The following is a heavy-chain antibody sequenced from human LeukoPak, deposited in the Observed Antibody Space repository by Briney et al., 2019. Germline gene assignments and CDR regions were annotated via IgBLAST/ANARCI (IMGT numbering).Heavy chain of an antibody. CDR3: AKDNRKLAAAGSYWYFDL. CDR1: GFTFSSYS. Sequence: TGGSLRLSCAASGFTFSSYSMNWVRQAPGKGLEWVSYISSSSSTIYYADSVKGRFTISRDNAKNSLYLQMNSLRAEDTAVYYCAKDNRKLAAAGSYWYFDLWGRGTLVTVSS. CDR2: ISSSSSTI. V-gene: IGHV3-48*01. J-gene: IGHJ2*01. D-gene: IGHD6-13*01.